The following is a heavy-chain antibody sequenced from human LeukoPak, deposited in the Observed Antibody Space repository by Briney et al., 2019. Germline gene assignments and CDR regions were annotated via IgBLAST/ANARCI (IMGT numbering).Heavy chain of an antibody. CDR3: ATSYDILTGRGPDAFDI. D-gene: IGHD3-9*01. V-gene: IGHV1-24*01. CDR1: GYTLTELS. J-gene: IGHJ3*02. Sequence: ASVKVSCKVSGYTLTELSMHWVRQAPGKGLEWMGGFDPEDGETIYAQKFQGRVTMTEDTSTDTAYMELSSLRSEDTAVYYCATSYDILTGRGPDAFDIWGQGTMVTVSS. CDR2: FDPEDGET.